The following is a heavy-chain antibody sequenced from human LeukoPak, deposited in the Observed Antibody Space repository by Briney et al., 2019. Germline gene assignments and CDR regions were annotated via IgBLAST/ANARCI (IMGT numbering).Heavy chain of an antibody. Sequence: SVKVSCKASGGTFSSYAISWARQAPGQGLEWMGGIIPIFGTANYAQKFQGRVTITADESTSTAYMELSSLRSEDTAVYYCARVPRGQLLYLRYYYCGMDVWGQGTTVTVSS. V-gene: IGHV1-69*13. CDR2: IIPIFGTA. D-gene: IGHD2-2*02. CDR3: ARVPRGQLLYLRYYYCGMDV. J-gene: IGHJ6*02. CDR1: GGTFSSYA.